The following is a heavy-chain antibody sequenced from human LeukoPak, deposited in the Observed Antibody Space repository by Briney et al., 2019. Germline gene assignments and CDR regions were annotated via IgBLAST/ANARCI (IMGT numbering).Heavy chain of an antibody. Sequence: SETLSLTCTVSGGSLSSYYWSWIRQPPAKGREGMSYIYYNGSTNYNPSLKSRVTISVVTSKNQSSLKLSSATAADTAVYYCASSWLAAAFFDYWGQGTLVTVSS. J-gene: IGHJ4*02. CDR2: IYYNGST. CDR3: ASSWLAAAFFDY. CDR1: GGSLSSYY. V-gene: IGHV4-59*01. D-gene: IGHD6-13*01.